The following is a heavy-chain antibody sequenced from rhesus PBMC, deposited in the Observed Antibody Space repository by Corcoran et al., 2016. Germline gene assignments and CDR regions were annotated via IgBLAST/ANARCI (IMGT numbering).Heavy chain of an antibody. V-gene: IGHV1-200*01. Sequence: QVQLVQSGAEVKKPGASVKLSCKAPGYTFTSYSINWVRQAPGQGLEWMGRINPSNGKTGCSKKFQGRVTMTRDTSTSTAYMELSSLRSEDTAVYYCARNYGSNRFDYWGQGVLVSVSS. D-gene: IGHD4-29*01. CDR1: GYTFTSYS. CDR3: ARNYGSNRFDY. CDR2: INPSNGKT. J-gene: IGHJ4*01.